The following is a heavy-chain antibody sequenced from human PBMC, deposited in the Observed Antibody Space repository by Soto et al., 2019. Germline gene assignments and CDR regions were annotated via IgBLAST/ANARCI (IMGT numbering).Heavy chain of an antibody. Sequence: GGSLRLSCAASGFTFSSYAMSWVRQAPGKGLEWVSAISGSGGSTYYADAVKGRFTISRDNSKNTLYLQMNSLRAEDTAVYYCAIDLLWIRTGLYYFDYWGQGTLVTVSS. V-gene: IGHV3-23*01. CDR3: AIDLLWIRTGLYYFDY. J-gene: IGHJ4*02. CDR1: GFTFSSYA. CDR2: ISGSGGST. D-gene: IGHD5-12*01.